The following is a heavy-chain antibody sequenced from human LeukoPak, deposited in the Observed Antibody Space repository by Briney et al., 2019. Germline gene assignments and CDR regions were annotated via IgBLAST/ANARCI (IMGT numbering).Heavy chain of an antibody. CDR2: IYSSGDT. CDR3: ARAYYDILTTDS. V-gene: IGHV3-66*01. CDR1: GFTVRTNY. D-gene: IGHD3-9*01. Sequence: PGGSLRLSCTASGFTVRTNYMSWVRQAPGKGLEWVSVIYSSGDTYYADSVKGRFTISRDDSKNTLYLQMNSLRAEDTAVYFCARAYYDILTTDSWGQRTLVSVSS. J-gene: IGHJ4*02.